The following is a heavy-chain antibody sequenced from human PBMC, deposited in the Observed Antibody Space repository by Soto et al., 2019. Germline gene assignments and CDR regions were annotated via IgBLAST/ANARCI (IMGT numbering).Heavy chain of an antibody. V-gene: IGHV1-8*01. Sequence: KKRGASVKVSCKAYGYTFTSYEINCVLQATGKGQEWMRWMKHNSVNTGYAQKFQGRVTMTRNTSISTAYMELSSLRSADAAVYYCARDLKEYCSDGKCYWFDPWGQGTLVTVSS. CDR1: GYTFTSYE. CDR3: ARDLKEYCSDGKCYWFDP. J-gene: IGHJ5*02. CDR2: MKHNSVNT. D-gene: IGHD2-15*01.